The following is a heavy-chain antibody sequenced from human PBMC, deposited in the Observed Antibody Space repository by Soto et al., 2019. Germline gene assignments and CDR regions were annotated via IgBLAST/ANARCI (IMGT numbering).Heavy chain of an antibody. CDR3: ARRGGYTGVDY. J-gene: IGHJ4*02. CDR2: ISSSSSII. V-gene: IGHV3-48*01. CDR1: GFTFSSYN. Sequence: GGSLRLSCAASGFTFSSYNMNWVRQAPGKGLEWVSYISSSSSIIYYADSVKGRFTISRDNAKNSLYLQMNSLRAEDTAVYYCARRGGYTGVDYWGQGTLVTVSS. D-gene: IGHD3-16*01.